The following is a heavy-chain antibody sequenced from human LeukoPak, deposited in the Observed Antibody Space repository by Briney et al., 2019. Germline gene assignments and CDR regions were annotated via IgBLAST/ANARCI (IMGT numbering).Heavy chain of an antibody. V-gene: IGHV4-59*01. CDR2: IYYSGST. D-gene: IGHD6-6*01. CDR1: GGSISSYY. CDR3: ARGGSRHISSSDFDY. J-gene: IGHJ4*02. Sequence: SETLSLTCTVSGGSISSYYWSWIRQPPGKGLEWIGYIYYSGSTNYNPSLKSRVTISVDTSKNQFSLKLSSVTAADTAVYYCARGGSRHISSSDFDYWGQGTLVTVSS.